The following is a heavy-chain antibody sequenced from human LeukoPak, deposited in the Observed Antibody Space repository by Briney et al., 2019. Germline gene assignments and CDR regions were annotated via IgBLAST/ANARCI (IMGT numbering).Heavy chain of an antibody. V-gene: IGHV3-23*01. CDR1: GFIFRSYA. CDR2: MSGSGVNT. J-gene: IGHJ4*02. CDR3: ATYRQVLLPFES. Sequence: PGGSLRLSCAASGFIFRSYAMSWVRQAPGKGLEWVSGMSGSGVNTDYADSVRGRFTISRDNSKSTLSLQMNSLRAEDTAIYYCATYRQVLLPFESWGQGTLVTVSS. D-gene: IGHD2-8*02.